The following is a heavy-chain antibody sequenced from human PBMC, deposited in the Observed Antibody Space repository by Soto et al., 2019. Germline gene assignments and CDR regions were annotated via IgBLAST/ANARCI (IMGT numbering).Heavy chain of an antibody. CDR1: GFTFSSYA. CDR3: AKATSVLAARPKNAFDI. V-gene: IGHV3-23*01. CDR2: ISGSGGST. J-gene: IGHJ3*02. D-gene: IGHD6-6*01. Sequence: EVQLLESGGGLVQPGGSLRLSCAASGFTFSSYAMSWVRQAPGKGLEWVSAISGSGGSTYYVDSVKGRFTISRDNSKNTLYLQMNSLRAEDTAVYYCAKATSVLAARPKNAFDIWGQGTMVTVSS.